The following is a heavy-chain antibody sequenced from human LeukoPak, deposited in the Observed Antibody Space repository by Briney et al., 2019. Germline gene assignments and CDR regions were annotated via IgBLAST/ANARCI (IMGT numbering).Heavy chain of an antibody. Sequence: GGSLRLSCAASRFTFTTYSMNWVRQAPGKGLEWVSSISSSGSHIYYADSMKGRFTVSRDNAKNSLYLQMNSLRAEDTAVYYCAKGTGYYDSSGYYSRFDYWGQGTLVTVSS. CDR2: ISSSGSHI. V-gene: IGHV3-21*04. CDR1: RFTFTTYS. D-gene: IGHD3-22*01. J-gene: IGHJ4*02. CDR3: AKGTGYYDSSGYYSRFDY.